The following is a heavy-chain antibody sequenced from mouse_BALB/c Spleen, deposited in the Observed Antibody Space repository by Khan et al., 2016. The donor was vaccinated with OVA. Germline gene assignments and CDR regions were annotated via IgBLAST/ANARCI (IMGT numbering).Heavy chain of an antibody. CDR2: IWTDGNT. CDR1: GFSLTNYG. J-gene: IGHJ4*01. Sequence: QVQLKESGPGLVAPSQRLSITCTISGFSLTNYGVHWVRQPPGKGLEWLVVIWTDGNTAYNSALKSRLTISKDNSKSQVFLKMNSHQTDDTAMYFCARQPYYHSNIMYYWGQGTSVTVSS. D-gene: IGHD2-4*01. V-gene: IGHV2-6-1*01. CDR3: ARQPYYHSNIMYY.